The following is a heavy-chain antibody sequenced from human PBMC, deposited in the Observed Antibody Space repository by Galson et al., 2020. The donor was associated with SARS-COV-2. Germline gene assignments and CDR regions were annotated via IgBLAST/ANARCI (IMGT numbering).Heavy chain of an antibody. J-gene: IGHJ4*02. CDR2: ISGSGGST. CDR1: GVTFSSYA. Sequence: GGFLRPSCAASGVTFSSYAMSWVRQAPGKGLEWVSAISGSGGSTYYADSVKGRFTISRDNSKNTLYLQMNSLRAEYTAVSYLAEDYSTFDYCGQGTLVTVSS. D-gene: IGHD1-26*01. V-gene: IGHV3-23*01. CDR3: AEDYSTFDY.